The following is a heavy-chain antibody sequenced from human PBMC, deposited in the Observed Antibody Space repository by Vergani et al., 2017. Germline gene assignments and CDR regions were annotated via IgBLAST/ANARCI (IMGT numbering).Heavy chain of an antibody. Sequence: EVQLLESGGGLVQPGGSLRLSCAASGFTFSSYAMSWVRQAPGKGLEWVSAVSGSGGSKYYADSVKGRFTISIDNSKNTLYLQMNSLRAEDTAVYYCARDGRIDYGSGSYYSPQSLDYWGQGTLVTVSS. CDR1: GFTFSSYA. D-gene: IGHD3-10*01. V-gene: IGHV3-23*01. CDR3: ARDGRIDYGSGSYYSPQSLDY. J-gene: IGHJ4*02. CDR2: VSGSGGSK.